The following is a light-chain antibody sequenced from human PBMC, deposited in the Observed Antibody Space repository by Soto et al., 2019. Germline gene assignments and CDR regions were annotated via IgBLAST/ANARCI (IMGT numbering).Light chain of an antibody. CDR1: NSDVGGYNY. J-gene: IGLJ2*01. CDR2: DVD. Sequence: QSALTQPASISGSPGQSITISCTGTNSDVGGYNYVSWYQQYPGKAPKLMIYDVDNRPSGVSYRFSGSKSGKTASLTISGLQAEDEADYSCSSYTTSSTVVFGGGTKLTVL. CDR3: SSYTTSSTVV. V-gene: IGLV2-14*01.